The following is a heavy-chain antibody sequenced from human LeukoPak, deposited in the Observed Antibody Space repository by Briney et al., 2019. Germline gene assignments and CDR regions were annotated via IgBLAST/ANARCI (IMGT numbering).Heavy chain of an antibody. J-gene: IGHJ4*02. CDR3: ARFESYDFWSGYSYYFDY. CDR2: INHSGST. Sequence: SETLSLTCAVYGGSFSGYCWSWIRQPPGKGLEWIGEINHSGSTNYNPSLKSRVTISVDTSKNQFSLKLSSVTAADTAVYYCARFESYDFWSGYSYYFDYWGQGTLVTVSS. D-gene: IGHD3-3*01. V-gene: IGHV4-34*01. CDR1: GGSFSGYC.